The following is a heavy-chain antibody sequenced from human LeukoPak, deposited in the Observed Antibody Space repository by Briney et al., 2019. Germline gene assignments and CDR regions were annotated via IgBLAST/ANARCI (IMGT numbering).Heavy chain of an antibody. V-gene: IGHV3-23*01. CDR3: AKSWDRITIFGVVIPYFDY. D-gene: IGHD3-3*01. CDR2: LSGSGGST. J-gene: IGHJ4*02. CDR1: GFTFSSYA. Sequence: GGSLRLSCAASGFTFSSYAMSWVRQAPGKGLEWVSALSGSGGSTYYADSVKGRFTISRDNSKNTLYLQMNSLRAEDTAVYYCAKSWDRITIFGVVIPYFDYWGQGTLVTVSS.